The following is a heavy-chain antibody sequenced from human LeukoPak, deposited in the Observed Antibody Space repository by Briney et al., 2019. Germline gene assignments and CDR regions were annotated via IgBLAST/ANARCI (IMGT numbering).Heavy chain of an antibody. CDR2: ISSVSSPI. J-gene: IGHJ4*02. Sequence: GGSLRLSCAASGFTFSDHYMDWVRQAPGKGLEWVSYISSVSSPIYYADSVKGRFTISRDNAKNSLYLQMNSLRAEDTAVYYCARIHFYGSGSYSVGDCWGQGTLVTVSS. CDR1: GFTFSDHY. CDR3: ARIHFYGSGSYSVGDC. D-gene: IGHD3-10*01. V-gene: IGHV3-11*04.